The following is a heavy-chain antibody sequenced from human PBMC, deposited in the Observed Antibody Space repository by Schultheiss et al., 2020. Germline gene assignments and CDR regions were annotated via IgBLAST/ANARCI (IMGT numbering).Heavy chain of an antibody. Sequence: KISCKASGYTFTGYYMHWVRQAPGQGLEWMGGIIPIFGTANYAQKFQGRVTITADESTSTAYMELSSLRSEDTAVYYCARVGNIVRRRPNWFDPWGQGTLVT. CDR1: GYTFTGYY. CDR3: ARVGNIVRRRPNWFDP. D-gene: IGHD2/OR15-2a*01. CDR2: IIPIFGTA. V-gene: IGHV1-69*01. J-gene: IGHJ5*02.